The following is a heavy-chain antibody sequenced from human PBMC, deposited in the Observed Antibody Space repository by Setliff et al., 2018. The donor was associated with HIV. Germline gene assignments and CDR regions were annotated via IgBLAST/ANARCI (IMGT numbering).Heavy chain of an antibody. V-gene: IGHV4-34*01. CDR3: ASCIFGDYARYFDL. Sequence: PSETLSLTCAVYGGSFSGYYWSWIRQTPGKGLERIGEIDHSGSTNYNPSLKSRVTISVDTYKNQFSLKLTSVTAADTAVYYCASCIFGDYARYFDLWGRGTLVTVSS. D-gene: IGHD4-17*01. CDR1: GGSFSGYY. CDR2: IDHSGST. J-gene: IGHJ2*01.